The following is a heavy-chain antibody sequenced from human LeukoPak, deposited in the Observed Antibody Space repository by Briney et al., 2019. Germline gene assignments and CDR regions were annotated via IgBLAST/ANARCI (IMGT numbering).Heavy chain of an antibody. Sequence: PSETLSLTCTVSGGSISSYYWSWIRQPPGKGLEWIGYIYYSGSTNYNPSLKSRVTISVDTSKNQFSLKLSSVTAADTAVYYCARSHTRWLQLGYWGQGTLVTVSS. CDR3: ARSHTRWLQLGY. CDR1: GGSISSYY. D-gene: IGHD5-12*01. J-gene: IGHJ4*02. V-gene: IGHV4-59*08. CDR2: IYYSGST.